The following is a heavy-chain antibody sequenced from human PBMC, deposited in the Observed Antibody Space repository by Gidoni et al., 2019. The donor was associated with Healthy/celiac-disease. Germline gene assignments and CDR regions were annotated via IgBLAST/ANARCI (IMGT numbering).Heavy chain of an antibody. CDR3: ARDCGRTTRRGMDV. CDR1: GGSISRGSYY. CDR2: IYTSGST. Sequence: QVQLQESGPGLVKPSQTLSLTCTVSGGSISRGSYYWSWIRQPAGKGLEWIGRIYTSGSTNYNPSLKSRVTISVDTSKNQFSLKLSSVTAADTAVYYCARDCGRTTRRGMDVWGQGTTVTVSS. V-gene: IGHV4-61*02. J-gene: IGHJ6*02. D-gene: IGHD1-26*01.